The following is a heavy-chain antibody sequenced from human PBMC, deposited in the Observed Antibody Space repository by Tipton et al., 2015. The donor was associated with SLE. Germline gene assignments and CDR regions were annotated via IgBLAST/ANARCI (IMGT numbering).Heavy chain of an antibody. CDR1: GVSISSYY. CDR2: IFYSGTT. Sequence: TLSLTCTVSGVSISSYYWSWIRQPPGKGLEWIAFIFYSGTTSYNPSLKSRVTISGDTSKNQFSLKLTSVTAADTAVYYCARHYAFTFDDWGQGALVTVSS. D-gene: IGHD2-2*01. V-gene: IGHV4-59*08. J-gene: IGHJ4*02. CDR3: ARHYAFTFDD.